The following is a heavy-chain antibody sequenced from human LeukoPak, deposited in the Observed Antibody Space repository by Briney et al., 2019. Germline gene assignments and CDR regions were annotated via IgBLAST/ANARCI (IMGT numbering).Heavy chain of an antibody. CDR2: IYYSGST. V-gene: IGHV4-59*01. Sequence: SETLSLTCTVSGVSISSYYWSWVRQPPGKGLEWIGYIYYSGSTNYNPSLKSRVTISVDTSKNQFSLKLSSVTAADTAVYYCARGTTHTELWAYYYYGMDVWGQGTTVTVSS. CDR3: ARGTTHTELWAYYYYGMDV. D-gene: IGHD2-21*01. J-gene: IGHJ6*02. CDR1: GVSISSYY.